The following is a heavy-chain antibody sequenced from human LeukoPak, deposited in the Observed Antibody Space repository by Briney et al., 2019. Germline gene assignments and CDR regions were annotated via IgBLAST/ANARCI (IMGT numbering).Heavy chain of an antibody. CDR3: ARDHRYYYGSGSTNWFDP. V-gene: IGHV3-23*01. D-gene: IGHD3-10*01. Sequence: PGGSLRLSCAASGFNFNSFSMNWVRQAPGKGLEWVSTISGSGGSTYYADSVKGRFTFSRDNSKNTLYLQMNSLRAEDTAVYYCARDHRYYYGSGSTNWFDPWGQGTLVTVSS. J-gene: IGHJ5*02. CDR1: GFNFNSFS. CDR2: ISGSGGST.